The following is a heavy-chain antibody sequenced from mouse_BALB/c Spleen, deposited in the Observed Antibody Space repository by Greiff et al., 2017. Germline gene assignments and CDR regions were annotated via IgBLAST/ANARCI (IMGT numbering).Heavy chain of an antibody. D-gene: IGHD1-1*02. Sequence: EVMLVESGGGLVQPGGSMKLSCVASGFTFSNYWMNWVRQSPEKGLEWVAEIRLKSNNYATHYAESVKGRFTISRDDSKSSVYLQMNNLRAEDTGIYYCTRGTMGVRRYYAMDYWGQGTSVTVSS. V-gene: IGHV6-6*02. J-gene: IGHJ4*01. CDR2: IRLKSNNYAT. CDR3: TRGTMGVRRYYAMDY. CDR1: GFTFSNYW.